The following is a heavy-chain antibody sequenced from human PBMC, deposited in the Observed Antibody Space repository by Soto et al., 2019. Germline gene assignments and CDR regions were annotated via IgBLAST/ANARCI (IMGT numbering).Heavy chain of an antibody. CDR1: GYTFTSYG. CDR2: ISAYNGNT. D-gene: IGHD3-10*01. Sequence: ASVKVSCKASGYTFTSYGISWVRQAPGQGLEWMGWISAYNGNTNYAQKLQGRVTMTTDTSTSTAYMELRSLRSDDTAVYYCARAYDRYGSGSPNWFDPWGQGTLVTVSS. V-gene: IGHV1-18*01. J-gene: IGHJ5*02. CDR3: ARAYDRYGSGSPNWFDP.